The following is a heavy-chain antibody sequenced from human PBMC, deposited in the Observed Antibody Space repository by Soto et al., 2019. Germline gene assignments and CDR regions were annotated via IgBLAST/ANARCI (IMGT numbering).Heavy chain of an antibody. CDR1: GFTFSNYA. CDR3: AKAYFVWSSEQPYYFDY. V-gene: IGHV3-23*01. CDR2: ISGRGGRS. J-gene: IGHJ4*02. Sequence: EVQLLDSGGGLVQPGGSLRLSCAASGFTFSNYAMTWVRQGPGKGLEWVSGISGRGGRSYYGDSVKGRFTISRDNSKSTLYLQMNSLRAEDTAVYYCAKAYFVWSSEQPYYFDYWGQGTLVTVSS. D-gene: IGHD3-16*01.